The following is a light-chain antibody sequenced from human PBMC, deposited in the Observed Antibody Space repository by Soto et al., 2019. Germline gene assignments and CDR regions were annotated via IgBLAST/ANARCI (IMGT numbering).Light chain of an antibody. Sequence: EIGLTQSPGTLSLSPGERATLSCRASQSIGTYLAWYQQNPGQAPRLLIYDASIGPTDIPGSYSGSGFGADFTITIRSLEPGGFGVYYCQQRMSWPSLGPGTEV. J-gene: IGKJ3*01. CDR1: QSIGTY. CDR2: DAS. CDR3: QQRMSWPS. V-gene: IGKV3-11*01.